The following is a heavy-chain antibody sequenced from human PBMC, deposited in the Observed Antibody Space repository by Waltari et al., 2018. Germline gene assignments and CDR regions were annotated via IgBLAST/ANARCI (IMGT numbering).Heavy chain of an antibody. J-gene: IGHJ3*01. CDR2: ISYSGAT. Sequence: QLHLQESGPGLVKPSEALSLPCSGSGGSITSNRHYWGWIRQPPGKGPEWTGTISYSGATYNNPSLKSRVTISVDTSKNQYSLKLTSVTAADTAVYYCATYIAASIGTAAFDVWGQGTMVTVSS. D-gene: IGHD2-15*01. CDR1: GGSITSNRHY. CDR3: ATYIAASIGTAAFDV. V-gene: IGHV4-39*01.